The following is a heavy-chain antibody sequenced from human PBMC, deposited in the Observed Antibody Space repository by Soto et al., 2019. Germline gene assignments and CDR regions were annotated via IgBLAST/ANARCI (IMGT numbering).Heavy chain of an antibody. J-gene: IGHJ4*02. CDR2: IYYSGST. CDR3: ARNDDGGYVFAY. V-gene: IGHV4-31*03. D-gene: IGHD4-17*01. Sequence: SETLSLTCTVSGGSISSGGYYWSWIRQHPGKGLEWIGYIYYSGSTYYNPSLKSRVTISVDTSKNQFSLKLSSVTAADTAVYYCARNDDGGYVFAYWGQGTLVTVSS. CDR1: GGSISSGGYY.